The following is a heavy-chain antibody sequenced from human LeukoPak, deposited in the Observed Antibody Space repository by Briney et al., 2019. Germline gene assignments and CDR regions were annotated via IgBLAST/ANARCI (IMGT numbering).Heavy chain of an antibody. CDR1: GFTFSDYY. J-gene: IGHJ4*02. Sequence: GGSLRFSCAASGFTFSDYYMSWIRQAPGKGLEWVSYISSSGSTIYYADPVKGRFTISRDNAKNSLYLQMNSLRAEDTAVYYCARALTVTGNVFDYWGQGTLVTVSS. D-gene: IGHD4-17*01. CDR2: ISSSGSTI. V-gene: IGHV3-11*04. CDR3: ARALTVTGNVFDY.